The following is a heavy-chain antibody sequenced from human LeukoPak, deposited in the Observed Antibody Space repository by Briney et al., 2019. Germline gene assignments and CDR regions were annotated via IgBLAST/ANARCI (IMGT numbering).Heavy chain of an antibody. Sequence: GGSLRLSCAASGFTFSSYRMNWVRQAPGKGLEWVSSISSGSSYIYYADSVKGRFTISRDNARNSLYLQMNSLRAEDTAVYYCARGRYDSSGSYSLFDYWGQGTLVTVSS. CDR3: ARGRYDSSGSYSLFDY. V-gene: IGHV3-21*01. J-gene: IGHJ4*02. CDR1: GFTFSSYR. CDR2: ISSGSSYI. D-gene: IGHD3-22*01.